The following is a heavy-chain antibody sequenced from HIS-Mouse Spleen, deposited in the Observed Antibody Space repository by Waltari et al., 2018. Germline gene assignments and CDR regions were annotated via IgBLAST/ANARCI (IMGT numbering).Heavy chain of an antibody. J-gene: IGHJ2*01. D-gene: IGHD6-13*01. CDR1: GGSISSSSYY. V-gene: IGHV4-39*07. CDR3: AREIPYSSSWYDWYFDL. Sequence: QLQLQESGPGLVKPSETLSLTCTVSGGSISSSSYYWGWIRQPPGKGLEWIGRIYYSGSTSSPPSLKSRVTISVDTSKNQFSLKLSSVTAADTAVYYCAREIPYSSSWYDWYFDLWGRGTLVTVSS. CDR2: IYYSGST.